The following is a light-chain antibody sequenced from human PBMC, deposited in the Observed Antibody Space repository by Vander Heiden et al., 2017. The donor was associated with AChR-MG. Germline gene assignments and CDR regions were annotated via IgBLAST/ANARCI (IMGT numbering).Light chain of an antibody. CDR2: AAS. Sequence: DIQMTQSPSSLSASVGDRVTITCRASQCISNYLAWYQQKPGKVPKLLIYAASTLQSGVPSRFSGSGSGTDFTLTISSLQPEDVATYYCQKDNSAPYTFGQGTKLEIK. CDR3: QKDNSAPYT. J-gene: IGKJ2*01. V-gene: IGKV1-27*01. CDR1: QCISNY.